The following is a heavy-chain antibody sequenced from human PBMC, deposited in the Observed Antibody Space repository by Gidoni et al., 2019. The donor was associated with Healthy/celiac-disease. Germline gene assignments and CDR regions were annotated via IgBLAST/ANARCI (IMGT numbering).Heavy chain of an antibody. Sequence: RTYYRSKWYNDYAVSVKSRITINPDTSKNQFSLQLNSVTPEDTAVYYCARDCITGTSNCYYYYGMDVWGQGTTVTVSS. V-gene: IGHV6-1*01. J-gene: IGHJ6*02. CDR2: TYYRSKWYN. CDR3: ARDCITGTSNCYYYYGMDV. D-gene: IGHD1-7*01.